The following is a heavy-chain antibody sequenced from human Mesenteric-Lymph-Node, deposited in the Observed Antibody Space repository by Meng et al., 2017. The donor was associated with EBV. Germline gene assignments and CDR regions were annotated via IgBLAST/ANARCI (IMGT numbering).Heavy chain of an antibody. CDR3: ARGGYDFWSGYYTFDY. J-gene: IGHJ4*02. Sequence: QVQCGQYGAEVKKPGASAKVAFKASGYSFTNYAIHWVRQAPGHSPEWMGWINAGNDNTKYSQKFQHRVTIIRDTSATTAYMELSSLRSEDTAVYYCARGGYDFWSGYYTFDYWGQGTLVTVSS. CDR2: INAGNDNT. CDR1: GYSFTNYA. V-gene: IGHV1-3*01. D-gene: IGHD3-3*01.